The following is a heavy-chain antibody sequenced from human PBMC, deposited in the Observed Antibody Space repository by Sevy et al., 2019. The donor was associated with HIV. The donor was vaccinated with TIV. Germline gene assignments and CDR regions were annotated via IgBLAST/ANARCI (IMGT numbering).Heavy chain of an antibody. CDR3: AKDLKYYDFWSGYFPPYYGMDV. Sequence: GGSLRLSCAASGFTFSSYAMGWVRQAPGKGLEWVSAISGSGGSTYYADSVKGRFTISRDNSKNTLYLQMNSLRAEDTAVYYCAKDLKYYDFWSGYFPPYYGMDVWGQGTTVTVSS. V-gene: IGHV3-23*01. J-gene: IGHJ6*02. D-gene: IGHD3-3*01. CDR2: ISGSGGST. CDR1: GFTFSSYA.